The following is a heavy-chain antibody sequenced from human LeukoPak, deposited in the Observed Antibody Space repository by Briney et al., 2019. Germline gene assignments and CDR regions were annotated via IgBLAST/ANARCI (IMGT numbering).Heavy chain of an antibody. J-gene: IGHJ5*02. V-gene: IGHV1-2*02. CDR1: GYTFTGYY. Sequence: ASVKVSCKASGYTFTGYYMHWVRQAPGQGLEWMGWINPNSGGTNYAQKFQGRVTMTRDTSISTAYMELSRLRSDDTAVYYCARLLLRYNRFDPWGQGTLVTVSS. CDR2: INPNSGGT. CDR3: ARLLLRYNRFDP. D-gene: IGHD2-15*01.